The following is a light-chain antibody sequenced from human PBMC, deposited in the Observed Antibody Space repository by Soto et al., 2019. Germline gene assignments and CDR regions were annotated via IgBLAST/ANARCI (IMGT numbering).Light chain of an antibody. CDR3: QHRSNWPIT. V-gene: IGKV3-11*01. CDR2: DAS. J-gene: IGKJ5*01. CDR1: QSVSTF. Sequence: EIVLTQSPATLSLSPGERATLSCRASQSVSTFLAWYQQKPGHAPRLLIYDASNRATGLPARFSGSGSGTDFTLTITRLEPGDSAVYYCQHRSNWPITFGQGTRLEIK.